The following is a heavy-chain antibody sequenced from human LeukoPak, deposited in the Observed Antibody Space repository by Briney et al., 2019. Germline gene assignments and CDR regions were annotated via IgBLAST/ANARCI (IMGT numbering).Heavy chain of an antibody. CDR1: GFTFSSYS. CDR3: ARDNYYDSSGYYYGSFDY. CDR2: YRSSSSTI. V-gene: IGHV3-48*02. Sequence: GGSLRLSCAASGFTFSSYSMNWVRQAPGKGLEWVSYYRSSSSTIYYADSVKGRFTITRDNAKNSLYLQMNSLRDEDTAVYYCARDNYYDSSGYYYGSFDYWGQGTLVTVSS. J-gene: IGHJ4*02. D-gene: IGHD3-22*01.